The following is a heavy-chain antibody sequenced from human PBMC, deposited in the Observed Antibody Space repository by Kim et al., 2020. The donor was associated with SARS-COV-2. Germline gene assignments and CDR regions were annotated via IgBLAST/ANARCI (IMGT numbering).Heavy chain of an antibody. Sequence: GGSLRLSCAASGFIVSSNYVNWVRQAPGKGLEWVAVIYSGGETYYADSVKGRFTISRDTSKNTVYLQMNSLTAEDTAVYYCARRWLEHSEYYGMDVWGQGTTVIVSS. J-gene: IGHJ6*02. V-gene: IGHV3-53*01. CDR2: IYSGGET. CDR1: GFIVSSNY. CDR3: ARRWLEHSEYYGMDV. D-gene: IGHD5-12*01.